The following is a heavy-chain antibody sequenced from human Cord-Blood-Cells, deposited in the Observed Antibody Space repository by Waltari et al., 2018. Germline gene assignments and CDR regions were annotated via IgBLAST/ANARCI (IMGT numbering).Heavy chain of an antibody. J-gene: IGHJ4*02. V-gene: IGHV2-70*11. CDR1: GFSLSTSGMC. CDR3: ARLPLGYCSSTSCYDY. CDR2: IDWDDDK. D-gene: IGHD2-2*01. Sequence: GFSLSTSGMCVSWIRQPPGKALEWLARIDWDDDKYYSTSLKTRLTISKDTSKNQVVLTMTNMDPEDTATYYCARLPLGYCSSTSCYDYWGQGTLVTVSS.